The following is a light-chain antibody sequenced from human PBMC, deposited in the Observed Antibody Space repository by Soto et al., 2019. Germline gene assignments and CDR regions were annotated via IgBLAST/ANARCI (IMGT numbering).Light chain of an antibody. CDR2: DSS. CDR3: QQSYSNPTWT. CDR1: QSISTY. V-gene: IGKV1-39*01. J-gene: IGKJ1*01. Sequence: IQLTQSPSSLSASVGDRITITCRASQSISTYLNWYQQKPGEAPTLLVYDSSTLQSGVPSRFSGSGFGAEFTLTVSSLQPEDFATYYCQQSYSNPTWTFGQGTKVEIK.